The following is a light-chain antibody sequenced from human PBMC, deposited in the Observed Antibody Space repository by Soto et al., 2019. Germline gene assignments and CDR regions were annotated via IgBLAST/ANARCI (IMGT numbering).Light chain of an antibody. CDR1: QSISTY. V-gene: IGKV1-39*01. Sequence: DIQMTQSPSSLSASVGDRVTITCRASQSISTYLNWYQQKPGKAPKLLIYTASSLQSGVPSRFSGSGSGTDFTITISSLQTTDFATYYCQQGYSTPRITFGQGTRLEIK. CDR3: QQGYSTPRIT. CDR2: TAS. J-gene: IGKJ5*01.